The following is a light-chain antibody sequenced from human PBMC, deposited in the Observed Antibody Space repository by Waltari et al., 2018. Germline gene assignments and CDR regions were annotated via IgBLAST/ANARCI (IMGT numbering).Light chain of an antibody. Sequence: EIVLTQSPGTLALSPGERATLSCRASQSVGRALAWYQQKPGQAPRLLIYDTSTRATGIPDRFSGSGSGTDFSLTMSRVEPEDFAVYYCQMYVRLPVTFGQGTKVEVK. CDR2: DTS. CDR1: QSVGRA. J-gene: IGKJ1*01. CDR3: QMYVRLPVT. V-gene: IGKV3-20*01.